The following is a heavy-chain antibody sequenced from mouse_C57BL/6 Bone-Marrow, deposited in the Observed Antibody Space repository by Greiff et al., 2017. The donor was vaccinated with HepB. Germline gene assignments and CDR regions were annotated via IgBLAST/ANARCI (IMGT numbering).Heavy chain of an antibody. D-gene: IGHD1-1*01. CDR1: GFNIKDDY. J-gene: IGHJ3*01. V-gene: IGHV14-4*01. CDR3: TFPFITTVVERTY. Sequence: VQLKQSGAELVRPGASVKLSCTASGFNIKDDYMHWVKQRPEQGLEWIGWIDPENGDTEYASKFQGKATITADTSSNTAYLQLSSLTSEDTAVYYCTFPFITTVVERTYWGQGTLVTVSA. CDR2: IDPENGDT.